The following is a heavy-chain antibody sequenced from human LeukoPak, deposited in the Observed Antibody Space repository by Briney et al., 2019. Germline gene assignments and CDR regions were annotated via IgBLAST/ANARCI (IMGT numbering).Heavy chain of an antibody. J-gene: IGHJ4*02. CDR3: ATGENIFDY. CDR1: GFTFSSYG. Sequence: GGSLRLSCAASGFTFSSYGMHWVRQAPGKGLEWVAVISYDGSNKYYADSVKGRFTISRDNSKNTLYLQMNSLRAEDTAVYYCATGENIFDYWGQGTLVTVSS. V-gene: IGHV3-30*03. CDR2: ISYDGSNK.